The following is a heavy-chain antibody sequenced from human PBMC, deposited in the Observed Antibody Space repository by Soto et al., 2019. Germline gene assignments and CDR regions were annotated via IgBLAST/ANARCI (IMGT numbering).Heavy chain of an antibody. Sequence: PSETLSLTCTVSGGSISSGGYYWSWIRQHPGKGLEWIGNIYYSGSTYYKPSLKSRVTISVDTSKNQFSLKLSSVTAADTAVYYCARRYSSSFDYWGQGTLVTVSS. J-gene: IGHJ4*02. D-gene: IGHD6-13*01. CDR2: IYYSGST. CDR1: GGSISSGGYY. CDR3: ARRYSSSFDY. V-gene: IGHV4-31*03.